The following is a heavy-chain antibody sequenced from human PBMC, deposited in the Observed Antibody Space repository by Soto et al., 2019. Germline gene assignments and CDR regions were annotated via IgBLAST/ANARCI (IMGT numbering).Heavy chain of an antibody. V-gene: IGHV3-30-3*01. Sequence: PGGSLRLSCAASGFTFSSYAMHWVRQAPGKGLEWVAVISYDGSNKYYADSVKGRFTISRDNSKNTLYLQMNSLRAEDTAVYYCARAPYSSSWYLLGYWGQGTLVTAPQ. CDR1: GFTFSSYA. D-gene: IGHD6-13*01. J-gene: IGHJ4*02. CDR2: ISYDGSNK. CDR3: ARAPYSSSWYLLGY.